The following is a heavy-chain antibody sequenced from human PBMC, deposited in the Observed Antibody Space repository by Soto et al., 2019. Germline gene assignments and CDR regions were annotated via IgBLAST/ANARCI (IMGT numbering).Heavy chain of an antibody. J-gene: IGHJ4*02. V-gene: IGHV3-7*01. Sequence: GGSLRLSCEASGFTFNSYWMSWVRQAPGKGLEWVADIKQDGSEQYYVDSVKGRFTISRDNAKNSLYLQMNSLRAEDTAVYYCARVPIALLWFGELLNYFDSWGQGTLVTVSS. CDR2: IKQDGSEQ. CDR1: GFTFNSYW. CDR3: ARVPIALLWFGELLNYFDS. D-gene: IGHD3-10*01.